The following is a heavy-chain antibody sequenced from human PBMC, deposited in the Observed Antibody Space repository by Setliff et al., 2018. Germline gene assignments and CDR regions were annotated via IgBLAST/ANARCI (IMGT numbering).Heavy chain of an antibody. CDR1: GGSISSYY. Sequence: SETLSLTCTVSGGSISSYYWNWIRQPAGKGLEWIGRMYTSGSANYNPSLRSRVTISLDTSKNQFSLRLNSVTAADTAVYYCARGKSYYYYMDVWGKGTTVTVSS. CDR3: ARGKSYYYYMDV. V-gene: IGHV4-4*07. CDR2: MYTSGSA. J-gene: IGHJ6*03.